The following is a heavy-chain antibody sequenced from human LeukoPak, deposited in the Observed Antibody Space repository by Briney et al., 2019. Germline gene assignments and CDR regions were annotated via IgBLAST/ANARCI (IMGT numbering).Heavy chain of an antibody. D-gene: IGHD6-19*01. V-gene: IGHV4-38-2*02. CDR1: GYSISSGYY. Sequence: SETLSLTCAVSGYSISSGYYWGWIRPPPGKGLEWIGTIYYSGTTFYNPSLKSRVTMSLDTSKNQFSLKLTSVTAADTAVYYCARDRPLLSGWSWFDPWGQGTLVTVYS. J-gene: IGHJ5*02. CDR3: ARDRPLLSGWSWFDP. CDR2: IYYSGTT.